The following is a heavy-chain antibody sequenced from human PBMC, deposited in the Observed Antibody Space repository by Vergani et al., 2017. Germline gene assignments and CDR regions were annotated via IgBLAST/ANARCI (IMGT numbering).Heavy chain of an antibody. J-gene: IGHJ4*02. Sequence: EVQLVESGGGLVQPGGSLRLSCAASGFTFSSYWMSWVRQAPGKGLEWVANIKQDGSEKYYVDSVKGRFTISRDNAKNSLYLQMNSLRAEDTAVYYCAKGNPRAWGYYYAAAFDYWGQGTLVTVSS. V-gene: IGHV3-7*05. CDR1: GFTFSSYW. CDR2: IKQDGSEK. D-gene: IGHD3-22*01. CDR3: AKGNPRAWGYYYAAAFDY.